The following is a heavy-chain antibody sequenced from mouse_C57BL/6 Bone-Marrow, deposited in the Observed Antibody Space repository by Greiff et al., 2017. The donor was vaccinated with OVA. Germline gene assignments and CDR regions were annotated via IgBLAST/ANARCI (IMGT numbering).Heavy chain of an antibody. CDR2: IRSKSSNYAT. J-gene: IGHJ2*01. D-gene: IGHD1-1*01. CDR3: VRSSIYYYGSSHIFDY. Sequence: DVMLVESGGGLVQPKGSLKLSCAASGFTFNTYAMHWVRQAPGKGLEWVARIRSKSSNYATYYADSVKDRFTISRDDSQSMLYLQMNNLQTEDSAMYYCVRSSIYYYGSSHIFDYWGQGTTLTVSS. V-gene: IGHV10-3*01. CDR1: GFTFNTYA.